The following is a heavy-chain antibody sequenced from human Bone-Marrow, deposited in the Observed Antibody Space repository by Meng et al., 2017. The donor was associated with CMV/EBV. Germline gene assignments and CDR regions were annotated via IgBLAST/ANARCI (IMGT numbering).Heavy chain of an antibody. D-gene: IGHD3-16*01. CDR3: ARGGGPYYYYYGMDV. Sequence: ASVKVSCKASGYTFTSYYMHWVRQAPGQGLEWMGIINPSGGSTSYAQKFQGRVTMTRDTSTSTVYMELSSLRSEDTAVYYCARGGGPYYYYYGMDVWGQGTTVTVSS. CDR1: GYTFTSYY. J-gene: IGHJ6*02. V-gene: IGHV1-46*01. CDR2: INPSGGST.